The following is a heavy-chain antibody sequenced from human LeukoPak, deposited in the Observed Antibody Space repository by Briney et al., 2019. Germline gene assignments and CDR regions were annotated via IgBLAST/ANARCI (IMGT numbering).Heavy chain of an antibody. CDR2: IYHSGST. V-gene: IGHV4-59*01. CDR1: GGSISSYY. Sequence: PSETLSLTCTVSGGSISSYYWSWIRQPPGKGLEWIGYIYHSGSTNYNPSLKSRVTISVDTSRNQFSLKLSSVTAADTAVYYCARDTNWFDPWGQGTLVTVSS. CDR3: ARDTNWFDP. J-gene: IGHJ5*02.